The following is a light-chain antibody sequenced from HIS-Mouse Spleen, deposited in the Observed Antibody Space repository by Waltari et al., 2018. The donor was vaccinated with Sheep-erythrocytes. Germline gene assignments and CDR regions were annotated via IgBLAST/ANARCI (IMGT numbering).Light chain of an antibody. V-gene: IGLV2-11*01. J-gene: IGLJ2*01. CDR3: CSYAGSYTFVV. CDR2: DVS. Sequence: QSALTQPRSVSGSPGQSVTISCTGTSSDVGGYNYVPWYQQHPGKAPKLMIYDVSKRPSGVPDRFSGSKSGNTASLTISGLQAEDEADYYCCSYAGSYTFVVFGGGTK. CDR1: SSDVGGYNY.